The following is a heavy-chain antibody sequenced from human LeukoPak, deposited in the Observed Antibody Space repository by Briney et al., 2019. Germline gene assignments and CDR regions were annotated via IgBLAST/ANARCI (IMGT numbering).Heavy chain of an antibody. CDR3: GRGGDGIDV. Sequence: PGGSLRLSCAVSGFTFSNYLMHWVRHAPGGGLVWVSRINIDETNAYADSVSGRFTISRDNAKNTLYLQMSSRRAEDTAVYFCGRGGDGIDVWGQGTTVIVSS. J-gene: IGHJ3*01. CDR2: INIDETNA. CDR1: GFTFSNYL. V-gene: IGHV3-74*01.